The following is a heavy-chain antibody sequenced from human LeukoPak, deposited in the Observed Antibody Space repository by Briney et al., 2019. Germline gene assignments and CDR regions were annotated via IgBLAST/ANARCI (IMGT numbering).Heavy chain of an antibody. CDR3: ARGFGYSKLYFDY. D-gene: IGHD3-22*01. CDR1: GGSISSGSYY. CDR2: IYTSGSI. Sequence: PSQTLSLTCTVSGGSISSGSYYWSWIRQPAGTGLEWIGRIYTSGSINYNPSLKSRVTTSVDTSKNQFSLKLSSVTAADTAVYYCARGFGYSKLYFDYWGQGTLVTVSS. V-gene: IGHV4-61*02. J-gene: IGHJ4*02.